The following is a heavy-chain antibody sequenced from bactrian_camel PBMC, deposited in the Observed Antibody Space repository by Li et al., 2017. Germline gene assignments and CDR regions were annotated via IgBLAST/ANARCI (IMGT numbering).Heavy chain of an antibody. V-gene: IGHV3S53*01. CDR3: AAKWICPYGSGISQSAFDF. Sequence: VQLVESGGNSVQAGGTLNLSCAVSGYRFSTLCMAWFRQAPGKEREGVAFIATDGATTYADSVKGRFTIFRDNAENTLALQMDSLKPEDTAMYYCAAKWICPYGSGISQSAFDFWGQGTQVTVTS. CDR2: IATDGAT. J-gene: IGHJ6*01. CDR1: GYRFSTLC. D-gene: IGHD1*01.